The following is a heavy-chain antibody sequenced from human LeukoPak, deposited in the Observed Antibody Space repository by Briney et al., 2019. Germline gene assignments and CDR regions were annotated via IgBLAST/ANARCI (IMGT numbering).Heavy chain of an antibody. J-gene: IGHJ6*02. Sequence: PGGSLRLSCEASGFTFSSYAMHWVRQAPGKGLEWVAVIWYDGSNENYADSVKGRFTISRDNSKNTLYLQMNSLRPDDTAVYYCAREVSYGGPDTYYYYYYGMDVWGQGTTVTVSS. CDR1: GFTFSSYA. V-gene: IGHV3-33*01. D-gene: IGHD4-23*01. CDR3: AREVSYGGPDTYYYYYYGMDV. CDR2: IWYDGSNE.